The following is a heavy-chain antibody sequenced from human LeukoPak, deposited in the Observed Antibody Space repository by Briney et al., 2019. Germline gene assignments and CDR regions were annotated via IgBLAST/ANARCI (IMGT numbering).Heavy chain of an antibody. V-gene: IGHV4-30-4*01. CDR3: ARAWEGYFDY. CDR1: GDSISSGAYY. Sequence: SQTLSLTCAVSGDSISSGAYYWSWIRQPPGKGLEWIGSIYYTGSTFYNPSLKSRVAISVDTSKNQFSLNLSSVTAADTALYYCARAWEGYFDYWGQGTLVTVSS. D-gene: IGHD1-26*01. J-gene: IGHJ4*02. CDR2: IYYTGST.